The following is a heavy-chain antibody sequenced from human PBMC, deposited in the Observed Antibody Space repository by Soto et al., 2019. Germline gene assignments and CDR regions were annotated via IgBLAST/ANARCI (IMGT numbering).Heavy chain of an antibody. CDR3: VRGSDPYKCGF. D-gene: IGHD6-25*01. V-gene: IGHV4-31*03. Sequence: QVQLQESGPGLVKPSQTLSLTCTVSGASVNSGLYFWNWIRQVPGKGLEWIGHVHPSGNIDYNPSLKRRFTMSMDTSNNQVSLQLNSVTVADTAVYYCVRGSDPYKCGFWGQGTLVTVSS. CDR1: GASVNSGLYF. J-gene: IGHJ4*02. CDR2: VHPSGNI.